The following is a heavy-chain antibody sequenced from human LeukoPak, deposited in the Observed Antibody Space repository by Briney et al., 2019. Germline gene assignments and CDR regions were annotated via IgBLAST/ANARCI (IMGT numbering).Heavy chain of an antibody. D-gene: IGHD3-10*01. Sequence: GGSLRLSCAASGFTVTDNYMNWVRQSSGKGLEWVSVIYGGGDTNYADSVKGRFIISRDTSKNTVYLQMNSLGAEDTAVYYCARDFDYGSGRAFDYWGQGTLVTVSS. CDR3: ARDFDYGSGRAFDY. CDR1: GFTVTDNY. CDR2: IYGGGDT. V-gene: IGHV3-53*05. J-gene: IGHJ4*02.